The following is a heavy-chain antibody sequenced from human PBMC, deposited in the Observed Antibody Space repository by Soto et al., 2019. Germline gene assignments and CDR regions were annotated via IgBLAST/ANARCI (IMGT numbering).Heavy chain of an antibody. CDR3: AKVRADYYYGSGPFDY. V-gene: IGHV3-30*18. CDR1: GFTFSSYG. D-gene: IGHD3-10*01. J-gene: IGHJ4*02. Sequence: QVQLVESGGGVVQPGRSLRLSCAASGFTFSSYGLHWVRQAPGKGLESVALISSDGSNKYYADSVKGRFTISRDNSKNTLYLQLNTLRAEDTAVYYCAKVRADYYYGSGPFDYWGQGTLVTVSS. CDR2: ISSDGSNK.